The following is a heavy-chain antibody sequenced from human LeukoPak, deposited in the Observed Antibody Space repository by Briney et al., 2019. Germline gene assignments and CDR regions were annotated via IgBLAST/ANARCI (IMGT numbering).Heavy chain of an antibody. CDR1: GFTFSSYA. V-gene: IGHV3-23*01. J-gene: IGHJ4*02. Sequence: GGSLRLSCAASGFTFSSYAMSWVRQAPGKGLEWVSAISGSGGSTYYADSVKGRFTISRDNSKNTLYLQMNSLRAEDTAVYYCANLHYYDSSGTEDYWGQGTLVTVSS. CDR2: ISGSGGST. D-gene: IGHD3-22*01. CDR3: ANLHYYDSSGTEDY.